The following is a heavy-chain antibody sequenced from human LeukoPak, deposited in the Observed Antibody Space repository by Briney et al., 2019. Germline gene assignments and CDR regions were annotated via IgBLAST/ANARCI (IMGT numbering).Heavy chain of an antibody. CDR3: ARDSSSGWYHDY. Sequence: GGSLRLSCAASGFTFSSYTMNWVRQAPGKGLEWVAAISGSGGSTYYADSVKGRFTISRDNSKNTLYLQMNSLRAEDTAVYYCARDSSSGWYHDYWGQGTLVTVSS. CDR1: GFTFSSYT. V-gene: IGHV3-23*01. CDR2: ISGSGGST. D-gene: IGHD6-19*01. J-gene: IGHJ4*02.